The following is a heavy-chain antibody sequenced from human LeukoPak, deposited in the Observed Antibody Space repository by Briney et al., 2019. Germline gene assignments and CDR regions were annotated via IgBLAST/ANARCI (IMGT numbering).Heavy chain of an antibody. CDR1: GGSISNGTSY. V-gene: IGHV4-61*10. CDR3: ARLSRPTPLSSSKYYFDY. J-gene: IGHJ4*02. D-gene: IGHD6-6*01. CDR2: IYSSGST. Sequence: PSETLSLTCTVSGGSISNGTSYWTWIRQPAGKSLEWLGRIYSSGSTNYNPSLKSRVTISVDTSKKQFSLKLSSVTAADTAVYYCARLSRPTPLSSSKYYFDYWGQGTLVTVSS.